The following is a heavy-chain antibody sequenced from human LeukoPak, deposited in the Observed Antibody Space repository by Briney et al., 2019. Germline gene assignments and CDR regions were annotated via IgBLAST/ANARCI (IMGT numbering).Heavy chain of an antibody. CDR1: GYTLAELS. D-gene: IGHD5-24*01. Sequence: GASVKVSCKVSGYTLAELSMHWVRQAPGKGLEWMGGFDPEDGETIYAQKFRGRVTMTEDTSTDTAYMELSSLRSEDTAVYYCATFSGVATKTVDYWGQGTLVTVSS. V-gene: IGHV1-24*01. CDR3: ATFSGVATKTVDY. J-gene: IGHJ4*02. CDR2: FDPEDGET.